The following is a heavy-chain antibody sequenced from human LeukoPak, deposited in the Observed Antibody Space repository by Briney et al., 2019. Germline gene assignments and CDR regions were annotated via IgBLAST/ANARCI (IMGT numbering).Heavy chain of an antibody. D-gene: IGHD5-24*01. CDR3: ARDRGKMATIWNYYYGMDV. CDR2: ISSSSSYI. V-gene: IGHV3-21*01. J-gene: IGHJ6*02. CDR1: GFTFSSYS. Sequence: GGSLRLSCAASGFTFSSYSMNWVRQAPGKGLEWFSSISSSSSYIYYADSVKGRFTISRDNAKNSLYLQMNSLRAEDTAVYYCARDRGKMATIWNYYYGMDVWGQGTTVTVSS.